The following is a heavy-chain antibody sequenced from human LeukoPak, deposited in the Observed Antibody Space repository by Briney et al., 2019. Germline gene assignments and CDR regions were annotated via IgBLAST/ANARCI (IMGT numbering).Heavy chain of an antibody. D-gene: IGHD6-13*01. CDR3: ARQKYRYSSSWFDY. J-gene: IGHJ4*02. Sequence: SETLSLTCTVSGGSISSGSYYWSWIRQPAGKGLEWIGRIYTSGSTNYNPSLKSRVTISVDTSKNQFSLKLSSVTAADTAVYYCARQKYRYSSSWFDYWGQGTLVTVSS. CDR1: GGSISSGSYY. CDR2: IYTSGST. V-gene: IGHV4-61*02.